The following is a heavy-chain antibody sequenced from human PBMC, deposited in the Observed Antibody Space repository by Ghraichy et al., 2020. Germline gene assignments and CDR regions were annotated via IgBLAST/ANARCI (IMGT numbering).Heavy chain of an antibody. J-gene: IGHJ4*02. V-gene: IGHV3-23*05. Sequence: GESLNISCAVSGFTISIYDMSWVRQAPGKGLEWVSGFGGSGSRSGSSTYYADSVKGRFTISRDNSKNTLYLQMNSLRGEDTAVYYCAGRLTGHWGQGTLVTVSS. D-gene: IGHD1-26*01. CDR3: AGRLTGH. CDR2: FGGSGSRSGSST. CDR1: GFTISIYD.